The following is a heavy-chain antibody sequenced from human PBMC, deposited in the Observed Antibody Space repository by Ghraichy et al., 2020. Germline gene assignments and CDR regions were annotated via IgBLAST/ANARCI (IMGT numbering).Heavy chain of an antibody. Sequence: GGSLRLSCAVSGFTFDRHDMAWVRQAPGKGLEWISYISSSSLTIFYADSVKGRFTISRDNAKNSLFLQMDSLRDEDTAVYYCARDLSSPYYGMDVWGQWTTVTVSS. V-gene: IGHV3-48*02. CDR2: ISSSSLTI. CDR1: GFTFDRHD. CDR3: ARDLSSPYYGMDV. J-gene: IGHJ6*02.